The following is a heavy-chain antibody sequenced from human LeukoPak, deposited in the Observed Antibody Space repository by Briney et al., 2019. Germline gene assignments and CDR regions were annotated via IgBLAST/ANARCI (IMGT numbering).Heavy chain of an antibody. CDR1: GFTFSRYA. V-gene: IGHV3-23*01. Sequence: PGGSLRRSCAASGFTFSRYAMTWVRQAPGKGPEWVSAFSATDGSAQYAESVEGRFTISRDNSKNTLFLQMNSLRAEDTALYYCERGAPYLPWGQGTLVTVSS. CDR2: FSATDGSA. CDR3: ERGAPYLP. J-gene: IGHJ5*02.